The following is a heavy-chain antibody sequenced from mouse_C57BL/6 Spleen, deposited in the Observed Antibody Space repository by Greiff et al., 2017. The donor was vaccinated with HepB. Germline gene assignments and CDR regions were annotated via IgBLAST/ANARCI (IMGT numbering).Heavy chain of an antibody. Sequence: QVHVKQSGTELVKPGASVKLSCKASGYTFTSYWMHWVKQRPGQGLEWIGNINPSNGGTNYNEKFKSKATLTVDKSSSTAYMQLSSLTSEDSAVYYCARYRWLLEFAYWGQGTLVTVSA. D-gene: IGHD2-3*01. J-gene: IGHJ3*01. CDR3: ARYRWLLEFAY. CDR1: GYTFTSYW. CDR2: INPSNGGT. V-gene: IGHV1-53*01.